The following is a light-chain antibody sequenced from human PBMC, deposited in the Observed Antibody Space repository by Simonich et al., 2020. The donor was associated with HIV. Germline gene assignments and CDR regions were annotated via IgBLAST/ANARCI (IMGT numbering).Light chain of an antibody. Sequence: QSVLTQPPSVSGAPGQRVTISCTGTRSNIGAGYDVHWDQQLPGTAPKLLILVTVNRPSGVPDRFSGSKSGTSASLGITGLQAEDEADYYCQSYDSSLSGSTVFGGGTKLTVL. CDR2: VTV. V-gene: IGLV1-40*01. J-gene: IGLJ3*02. CDR3: QSYDSSLSGSTV. CDR1: RSNIGAGYD.